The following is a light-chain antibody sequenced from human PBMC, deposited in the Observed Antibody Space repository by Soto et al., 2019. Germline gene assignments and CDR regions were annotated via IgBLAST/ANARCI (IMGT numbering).Light chain of an antibody. V-gene: IGKV3-11*01. CDR2: DAS. Sequence: EIVLTQSPATLSLSPGERATLSCRASQSVSSYLAWYQQKPGQAPRLLIYDASNRATGIPARFSGSGSGTDFTLTIRSLEPEDFAVYYCQQRSNWQAITFGQGTRLEIK. CDR1: QSVSSY. CDR3: QQRSNWQAIT. J-gene: IGKJ5*01.